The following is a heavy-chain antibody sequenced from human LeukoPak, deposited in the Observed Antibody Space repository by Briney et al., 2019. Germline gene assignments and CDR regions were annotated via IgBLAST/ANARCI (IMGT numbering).Heavy chain of an antibody. CDR2: ISWNSGSI. CDR1: GFTFDDYA. J-gene: IGHJ4*02. V-gene: IGHV3-9*03. D-gene: IGHD3-10*01. CDR3: AKSGSGSYSGGIFDY. Sequence: GRSLRLSCAASGFTFDDYAMHWVRQAPGKGLEWVSGISWNSGSIGYADSVKGRFTISRDNAKNSLYLQMNSLRAEDMALYYCAKSGSGSYSGGIFDYWGQGTLVTVSS.